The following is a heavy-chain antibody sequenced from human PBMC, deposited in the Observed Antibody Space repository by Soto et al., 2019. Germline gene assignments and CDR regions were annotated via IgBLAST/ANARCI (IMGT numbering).Heavy chain of an antibody. Sequence: EVQLLESGGGLVQPGGSLRLSCAASGFTFSSYAMSWVREAPGKGLECVSAISGSGGSTYYADSVKGRFTIYRDNSKNTLYLQMNSLRAEDTAVYYCGGDRHYGWGSYYNADWGQGTLVTVFS. CDR1: GFTFSSYA. V-gene: IGHV3-23*01. CDR3: GGDRHYGWGSYYNAD. CDR2: ISGSGGST. D-gene: IGHD3-10*01. J-gene: IGHJ4*02.